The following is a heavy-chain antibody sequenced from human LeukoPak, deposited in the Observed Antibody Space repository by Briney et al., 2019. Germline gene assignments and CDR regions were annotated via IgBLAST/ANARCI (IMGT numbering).Heavy chain of an antibody. CDR2: ISSSSSYI. J-gene: IGHJ4*02. CDR1: GFTFSSYA. Sequence: TGGSLRLSCAASGFTFSSYAMSWVRQAPGKGPEWVSSISSSSSYIYYADSVKGRFTISRDNSKNTLYLQMNSLRAEDTAVYYCAKDHGPNYSSNWSDWGQGTLVTVSS. CDR3: AKDHGPNYSSNWSD. V-gene: IGHV3-23*01. D-gene: IGHD6-13*01.